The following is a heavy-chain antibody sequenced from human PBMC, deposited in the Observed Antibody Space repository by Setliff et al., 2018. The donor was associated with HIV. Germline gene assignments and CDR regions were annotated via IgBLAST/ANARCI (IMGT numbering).Heavy chain of an antibody. V-gene: IGHV7-4-1*02. Sequence: AASVKVSCKASGYTFTTYAMNWVRQAPGQGLEWMGWINTNTGNPTYAQGFTGRFVFSLDTSVSTAYLQISSLKAEDTAVYYCAREVVVAGAHYYNMDVWGKGTTVTVSS. CDR2: INTNTGNP. D-gene: IGHD2-15*01. CDR1: GYTFTTYA. CDR3: AREVVVAGAHYYNMDV. J-gene: IGHJ6*03.